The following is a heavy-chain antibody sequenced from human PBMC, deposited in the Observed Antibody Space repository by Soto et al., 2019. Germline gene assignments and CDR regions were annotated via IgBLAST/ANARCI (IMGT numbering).Heavy chain of an antibody. J-gene: IGHJ3*02. CDR3: ARAGGQWLAKNDAFDI. CDR2: ISSSSSYI. D-gene: IGHD6-19*01. V-gene: IGHV3-21*01. Sequence: PGGSLRLSCAASGFTFSSYSMNWVRQAPGKGLEWVSSISSSSSYIYYADSVKGRFTISRDNAKNSLYLQMNSLRAEDTAVYYCARAGGQWLAKNDAFDIWGQGTMVTF. CDR1: GFTFSSYS.